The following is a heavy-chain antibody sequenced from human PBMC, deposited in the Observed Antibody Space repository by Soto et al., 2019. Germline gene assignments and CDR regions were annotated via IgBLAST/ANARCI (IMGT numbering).Heavy chain of an antibody. J-gene: IGHJ4*02. D-gene: IGHD1-26*01. CDR1: GFTFSSYG. Sequence: GGSLRLSCAASGFTFSSYGMHWVRQAPGKGLEWVAVIWYDGSNKYYADSVKGRFTISRDNSKNTLYLQMNSLRAEDTAVYYCARPQGGYSGSSSFDYWGQGTLVTVSS. CDR3: ARPQGGYSGSSSFDY. V-gene: IGHV3-33*01. CDR2: IWYDGSNK.